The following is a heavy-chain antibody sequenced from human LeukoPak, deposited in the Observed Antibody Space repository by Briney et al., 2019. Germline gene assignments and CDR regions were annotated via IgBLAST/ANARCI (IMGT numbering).Heavy chain of an antibody. V-gene: IGHV1-69*01. D-gene: IGHD2-21*02. J-gene: IGHJ3*02. CDR2: IIPIFGTA. Sequence: SVKVSCKASGGTFSSYAISWVRQAPGQGLEWMGGIIPIFGTANYAQKFQGRVTITADESTSTAYMELSSLRSEDTAVYYCARVEDCGGGCYPRDAFDIWGQGTMVTVSS. CDR3: ARVEDCGGGCYPRDAFDI. CDR1: GGTFSSYA.